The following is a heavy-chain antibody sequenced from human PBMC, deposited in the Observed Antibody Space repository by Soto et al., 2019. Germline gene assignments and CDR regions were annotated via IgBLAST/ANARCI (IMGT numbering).Heavy chain of an antibody. D-gene: IGHD6-19*01. Sequence: QVQLVESGGGVVQPGRSLRLSCTAPGFTLSSYGMHWVRQAPGKGLEWVAVISNDGSYSNYADSVKGRFTISRDNSQNTLYLQIDSLIPEDTAVYYCATGRWLTLIGSWGPGTLVTVSS. J-gene: IGHJ5*02. CDR3: ATGRWLTLIGS. V-gene: IGHV3-30*03. CDR2: ISNDGSYS. CDR1: GFTLSSYG.